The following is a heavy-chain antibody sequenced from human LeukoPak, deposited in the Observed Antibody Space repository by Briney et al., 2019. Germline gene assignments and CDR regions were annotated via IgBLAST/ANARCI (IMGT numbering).Heavy chain of an antibody. V-gene: IGHV1-2*02. Sequence: ASVKVSCKASGYTFTGYYMHWVRQAPGQGLEWMGWINPNSGGTNYAQKFQGRVTMTRDTSISTDYMELSRLRSDDTAVYYCARETVVGANFDYWGQGTLVTVSS. CDR3: ARETVVGANFDY. J-gene: IGHJ4*02. D-gene: IGHD1-26*01. CDR1: GYTFTGYY. CDR2: INPNSGGT.